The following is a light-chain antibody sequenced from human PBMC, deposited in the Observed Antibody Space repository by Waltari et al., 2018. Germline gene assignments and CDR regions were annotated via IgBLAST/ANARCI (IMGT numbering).Light chain of an antibody. Sequence: QSALTQPASVSGSPGQSITISCTGTSSDVGGYNYVSWYQQHPGKAPKLLIFDVSNRPSGVSNRFSGSKSGNTASLTISGLQAEDESDYYCCSFTSRSTWVFGGGTKVTVL. J-gene: IGLJ3*02. CDR1: SSDVGGYNY. V-gene: IGLV2-14*01. CDR2: DVS. CDR3: CSFTSRSTWV.